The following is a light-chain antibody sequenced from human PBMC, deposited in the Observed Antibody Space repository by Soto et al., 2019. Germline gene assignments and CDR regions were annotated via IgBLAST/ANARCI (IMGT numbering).Light chain of an antibody. Sequence: EIVMPQSPATLSVSPGDGSTLSCRASQSVDSNLAWYQQKPGQAPRLLIYGASSRATGIPDRFSGSGSGTDFTLTISSLQSEDFAVYYCQQYNNWPLTFGGGTKVDIK. CDR3: QQYNNWPLT. J-gene: IGKJ4*01. CDR2: GAS. CDR1: QSVDSN. V-gene: IGKV3D-15*01.